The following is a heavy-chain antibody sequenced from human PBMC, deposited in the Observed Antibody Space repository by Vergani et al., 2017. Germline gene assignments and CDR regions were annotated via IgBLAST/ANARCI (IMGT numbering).Heavy chain of an antibody. CDR3: ARGRDSSSSPGGWFDP. D-gene: IGHD6-13*01. CDR1: GGSISSSY. Sequence: QVQLQESGPGLVKPSETLSLTCTVSGGSISSSYWSWIRQPPGKGLEWIGYIYYSGSTNYNPPLKSRVTISVDTSKDQFSLKLSSVTAADTAVYYCARGRDSSSSPGGWFDPWGQGTLVTVSS. J-gene: IGHJ5*02. CDR2: IYYSGST. V-gene: IGHV4-59*01.